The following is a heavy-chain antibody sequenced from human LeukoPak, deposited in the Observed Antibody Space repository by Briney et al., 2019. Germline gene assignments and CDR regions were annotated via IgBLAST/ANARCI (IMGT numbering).Heavy chain of an antibody. CDR1: GFTVYSNY. CDR3: ARERGNSFFLGY. V-gene: IGHV3-66*02. Sequence: GGSLRLSCAPSGFTVYSNYMRWVREARGEGVEWVSAIYSGGSTYYADSVKGRFTISRDNSKNTLYLQMNSLRAEDTAVYYCARERGNSFFLGYWGQGTLVTVSS. D-gene: IGHD7-27*01. CDR2: IYSGGST. J-gene: IGHJ4*02.